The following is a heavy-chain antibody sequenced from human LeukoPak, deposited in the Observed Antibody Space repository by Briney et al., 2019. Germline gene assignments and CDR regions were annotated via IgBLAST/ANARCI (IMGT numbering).Heavy chain of an antibody. CDR2: ISSSGSYI. D-gene: IGHD6-19*01. CDR1: RFTFSSYS. J-gene: IGHJ6*03. CDR3: ATSLSGWENYHYMDA. V-gene: IGHV3-21*06. Sequence: GGSLRLSCAASRFTFSSYSMNWVRQAPGKGLEWVSSISSSGSYIYYADSVKGRFTLSRDNARNSVYLQMNNLRVEDTATYYCATSLSGWENYHYMDAWGKGTTVTIS.